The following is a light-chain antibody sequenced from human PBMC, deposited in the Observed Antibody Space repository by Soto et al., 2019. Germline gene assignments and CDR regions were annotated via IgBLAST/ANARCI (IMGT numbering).Light chain of an antibody. CDR3: QQYNSYSWT. J-gene: IGKJ1*01. CDR2: KAS. Sequence: DIQMTQSPSTLSASVGDRVTITCRASQSISSWLAWYQQKPGKAPKLLIYKASSLESGVPSRFSGSGYGTEFTLTISSLQPYDFATYYCQQYNSYSWTFGQGTKVEIK. V-gene: IGKV1-5*03. CDR1: QSISSW.